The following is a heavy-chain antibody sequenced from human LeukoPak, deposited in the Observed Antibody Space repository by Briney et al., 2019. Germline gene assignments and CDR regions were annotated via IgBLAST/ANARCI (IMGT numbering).Heavy chain of an antibody. CDR3: ARDLRYCSGGSCTYYFDY. Sequence: ASVKVSCKSSGYTFTNYGISWVRQAPGQGLEWMGWISAYNGNTNYAQKLQGRVTMTTDTSTSTAYMELRSLRSDDTAVYYCARDLRYCSGGSCTYYFDYWGQGTLVTVSS. D-gene: IGHD2-15*01. CDR1: GYTFTNYG. V-gene: IGHV1-18*01. CDR2: ISAYNGNT. J-gene: IGHJ4*02.